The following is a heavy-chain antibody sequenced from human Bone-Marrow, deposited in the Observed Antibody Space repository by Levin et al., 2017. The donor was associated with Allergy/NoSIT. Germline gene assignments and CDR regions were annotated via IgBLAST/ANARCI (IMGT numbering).Heavy chain of an antibody. V-gene: IGHV3-33*01. Sequence: GGSLRLSCAASGFTFSSYGLHWVRQAPGKGLEWVAGIWSRGSKEYYAESVKGRFTISRDNSKNTLNLQMGSLRGEDTAVYYCTRRGWFGELDDGFDVWGQGTMVTVS. D-gene: IGHD3-10*01. CDR3: TRRGWFGELDDGFDV. J-gene: IGHJ3*01. CDR1: GFTFSSYG. CDR2: IWSRGSKE.